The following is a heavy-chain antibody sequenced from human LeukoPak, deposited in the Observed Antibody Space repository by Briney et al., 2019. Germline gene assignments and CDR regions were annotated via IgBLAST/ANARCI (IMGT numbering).Heavy chain of an antibody. V-gene: IGHV3-49*04. Sequence: GGSLRLSCTASGFTFGDYAMSWVRQAPGKGLEGVGFIRSKAYGCTTEYAASVKGRFTISRDDSKSIAYLQMNSLKTEDTAVYYCTRVYYDYVWGSYRYNKFCYFDYWGQGTLVTVSS. CDR3: TRVYYDYVWGSYRYNKFCYFDY. D-gene: IGHD3-16*02. CDR2: IRSKAYGCTT. CDR1: GFTFGDYA. J-gene: IGHJ4*02.